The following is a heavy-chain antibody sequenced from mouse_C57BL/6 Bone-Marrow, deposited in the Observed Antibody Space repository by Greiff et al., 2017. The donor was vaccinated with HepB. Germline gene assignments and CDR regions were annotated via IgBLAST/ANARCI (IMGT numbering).Heavy chain of an antibody. CDR3: ASLTTVVAKGFAY. Sequence: QVQLQQSGAELAKPGASVKLSCKASGYTFTSYWMHWVKQRPGQGLEWIGYINPSSGYTKYNQKFKDKATVTADKSSSTAYMQLSSLTYEDSAVYYCASLTTVVAKGFAYWGRGTLVTVSA. CDR1: GYTFTSYW. CDR2: INPSSGYT. V-gene: IGHV1-7*01. D-gene: IGHD1-1*01. J-gene: IGHJ3*01.